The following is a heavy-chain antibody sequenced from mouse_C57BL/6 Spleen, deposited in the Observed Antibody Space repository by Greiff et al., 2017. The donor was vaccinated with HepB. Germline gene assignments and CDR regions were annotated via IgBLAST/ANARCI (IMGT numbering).Heavy chain of an antibody. V-gene: IGHV1-76*01. J-gene: IGHJ2*01. Sequence: VQGVESGAELVRPGASVKLSCKASGYTFTDYYINWVKQRPGQGLEWIARIYPGSGNTYYNEKFKGKATLTAEKSSSTAYMQLSSLTSEDSAVYFCVTFFDYWGQGTTLTVSS. CDR2: IYPGSGNT. CDR3: VTFFDY. CDR1: GYTFTDYY.